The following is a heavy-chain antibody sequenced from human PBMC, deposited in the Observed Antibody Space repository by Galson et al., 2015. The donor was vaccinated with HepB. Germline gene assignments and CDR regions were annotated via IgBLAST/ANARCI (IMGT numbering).Heavy chain of an antibody. D-gene: IGHD3-3*01. V-gene: IGHV4-39*07. CDR2: IYYSGST. CDR1: GGSISSSSYY. CDR3: ARDLLDFWSGEPDAFDI. J-gene: IGHJ3*02. Sequence: SETLSLTCTVSGGSISSSSYYWGWIRQPPGKGLEWIGSIYYSGSTYYNPSLKSRVTISVDTSKNQFSLKLSSVTAADTAVYYCARDLLDFWSGEPDAFDIWGQGTMVTVSS.